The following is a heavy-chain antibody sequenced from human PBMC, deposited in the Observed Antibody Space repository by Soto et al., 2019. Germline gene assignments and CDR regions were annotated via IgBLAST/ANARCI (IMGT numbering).Heavy chain of an antibody. CDR2: INPNSGGT. V-gene: IGHV1-2*02. CDR1: GYTFTGYY. J-gene: IGHJ6*02. CDR3: ARVVPIRSYYDGMDV. Sequence: SVEVSCKASGYTFTGYYMHWVRQAPGQGLEWMGWINPNSGGTDYGQKFQGRVTMTRDTSISTAYMELSRLRSDATAVYYWARVVPIRSYYDGMDVRGEGTPVPV.